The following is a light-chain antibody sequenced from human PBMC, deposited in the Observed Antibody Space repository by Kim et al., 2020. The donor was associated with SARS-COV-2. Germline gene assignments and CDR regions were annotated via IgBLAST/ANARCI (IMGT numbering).Light chain of an antibody. Sequence: VAPRKEASITWLGEKMGGKLFWWFQQKPGPAPVAVIYGDSRRPPGVPGPFLGFNSGKPAPLTISGTQAMDEADYYWQAWDSSPGVFGGGTQLTVL. CDR1: KMGGKL. J-gene: IGLJ3*02. V-gene: IGLV3-1*01. CDR3: QAWDSSPGV. CDR2: GDS.